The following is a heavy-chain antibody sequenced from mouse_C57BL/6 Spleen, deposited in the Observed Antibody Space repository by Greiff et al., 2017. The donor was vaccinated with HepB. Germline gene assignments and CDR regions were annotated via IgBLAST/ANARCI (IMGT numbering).Heavy chain of an antibody. CDR1: GFTFSSYG. D-gene: IGHD2-3*01. CDR3: ARHDGYYPFAY. Sequence: EVKLMESGGDLVKPGGSLKLSCAASGFTFSSYGMSWVRQTPDKRLEWVATISSGGSYTYYPDSVKGRFTISRDNAKNTLYLQMSSLKSEDTAMYYCARHDGYYPFAYWGQGTLVTVSA. J-gene: IGHJ3*01. CDR2: ISSGGSYT. V-gene: IGHV5-6*01.